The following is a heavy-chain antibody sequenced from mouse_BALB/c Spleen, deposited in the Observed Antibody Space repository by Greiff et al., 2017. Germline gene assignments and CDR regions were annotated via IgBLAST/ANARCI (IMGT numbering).Heavy chain of an antibody. D-gene: IGHD2-3*01. V-gene: IGHV1S56*01. CDR2: IYPGDGST. J-gene: IGHJ4*01. Sequence: QVQLQQSGPELVKPGASVKMSCKASGYTFTSYYIHWVKQRPGQGLEWIGWIYPGDGSTKYNEKFKGKTTLTADKSSSTAYMLLSSLTSEDSAIYFCARGDDGYPLYYAMDYWGQGTSVTVSS. CDR3: ARGDDGYPLYYAMDY. CDR1: GYTFTSYY.